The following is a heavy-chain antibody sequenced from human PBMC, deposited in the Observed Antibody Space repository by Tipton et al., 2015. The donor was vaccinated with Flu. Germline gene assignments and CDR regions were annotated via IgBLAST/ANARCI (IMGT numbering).Heavy chain of an antibody. V-gene: IGHV4-39*07. Sequence: TLSLTCTVSGGSISSSIHYWGWIRQPPGKGLEWIGSIYHSGSTYYNPSLKSRVTISVHTSKNQFSLKLGSVTAGDTAVYYCARRDCAGGICYSRVYDAFDIWGQGTLVTVSS. CDR1: GGSISSSIHY. CDR2: IYHSGST. CDR3: ARRDCAGGICYSRVYDAFDI. J-gene: IGHJ3*02. D-gene: IGHD2-8*02.